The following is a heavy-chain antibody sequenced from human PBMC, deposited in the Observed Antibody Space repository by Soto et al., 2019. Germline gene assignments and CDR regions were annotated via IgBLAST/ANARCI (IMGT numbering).Heavy chain of an antibody. J-gene: IGHJ6*02. CDR2: IYYSGST. Sequence: QVQLQESGPGLVKPSETLSLTCTVSGGSISSYYWSWIRQPPGKGLEWIGYIYYSGSTNYNPSLKSRVTISVDTSKNQFSLKLSSVTAADTAVYYCARAVTVTTIAGLDVWGQGTTVTVSS. CDR3: ARAVTVTTIAGLDV. V-gene: IGHV4-59*01. CDR1: GGSISSYY. D-gene: IGHD4-4*01.